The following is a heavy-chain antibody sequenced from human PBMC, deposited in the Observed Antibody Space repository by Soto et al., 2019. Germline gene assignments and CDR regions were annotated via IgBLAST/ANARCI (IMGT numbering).Heavy chain of an antibody. Sequence: SETLSLTCAVYGGSFSGYYWSWIRQPPGKGLEWIGEINHSGSTNYNPSLKSRVTISVDTSKNQFSLKLSSVTAADTAVYYCARLPAALTYYYYGIDVWGQGTTVTVSS. CDR1: GGSFSGYY. V-gene: IGHV4-34*01. CDR3: ARLPAALTYYYYGIDV. D-gene: IGHD2-2*01. CDR2: INHSGST. J-gene: IGHJ6*02.